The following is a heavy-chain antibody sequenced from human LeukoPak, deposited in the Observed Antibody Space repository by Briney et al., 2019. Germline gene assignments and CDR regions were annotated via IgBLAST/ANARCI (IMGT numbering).Heavy chain of an antibody. D-gene: IGHD3-22*01. V-gene: IGHV1-2*02. CDR3: ASRRAYYYDSSDAFDI. CDR1: GNSRIFTY. Sequence: GASVKVSCKASGNSRIFTYLHWVRRAPGQGLEWVGWINPKTGGTNVAQKFQGRVTMTTDTSTSTAYMELRSLRSDDTAVYYCASRRAYYYDSSDAFDIWGQGTMVTVSS. J-gene: IGHJ3*02. CDR2: INPKTGGT.